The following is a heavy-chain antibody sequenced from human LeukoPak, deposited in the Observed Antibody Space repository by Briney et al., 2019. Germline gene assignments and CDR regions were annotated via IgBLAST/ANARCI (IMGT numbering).Heavy chain of an antibody. CDR3: AREEVTMVRGVIVEYYFDY. J-gene: IGHJ4*02. CDR1: GGTFSSYA. CDR2: IIPIFGTA. D-gene: IGHD3-10*01. Sequence: SVKVSCKASGGTFSSYAISWLRQAPGQELEWMGRIIPIFGTANYAQKFQGRVTITTDESTSTAYMELSSLRSEDTAVYYCAREEVTMVRGVIVEYYFDYWGQGTLVTVSS. V-gene: IGHV1-69*05.